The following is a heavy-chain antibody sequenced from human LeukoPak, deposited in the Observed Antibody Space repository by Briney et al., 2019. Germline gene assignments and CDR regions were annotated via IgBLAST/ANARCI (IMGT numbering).Heavy chain of an antibody. CDR3: ARRRLEGSYYYYYYYMDV. CDR2: INHSGST. D-gene: IGHD1-26*01. Sequence: SETLSLTCTVSGGSISSSSYYWGWIRQPPGKGLEWIGEINHSGSTNYNPSLKSRVTISVDTSKNQFSLKLSSVTAADTAVYYCARRRLEGSYYYYYYYMDVWGKGTTVTISS. CDR1: GGSISSSSYY. J-gene: IGHJ6*03. V-gene: IGHV4-39*07.